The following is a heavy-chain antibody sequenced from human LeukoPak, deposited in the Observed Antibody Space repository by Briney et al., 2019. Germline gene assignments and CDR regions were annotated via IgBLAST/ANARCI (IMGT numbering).Heavy chain of an antibody. Sequence: SETLSLTCTVSGGSISSYYWSWIRQPPGKGLEWIGYIYHSGSTSYSPSLKSRVTISVDTSKNQFSLKLSSVTAADTAVYYCARRVYSTSWSYYFDYWGQGTLVTVSS. CDR1: GGSISSYY. CDR3: ARRVYSTSWSYYFDY. V-gene: IGHV4-59*01. J-gene: IGHJ4*02. D-gene: IGHD6-13*01. CDR2: IYHSGST.